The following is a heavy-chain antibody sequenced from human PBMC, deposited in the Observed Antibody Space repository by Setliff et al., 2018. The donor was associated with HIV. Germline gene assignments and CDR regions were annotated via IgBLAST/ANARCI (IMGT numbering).Heavy chain of an antibody. V-gene: IGHV3-7*03. CDR1: GFTFSRYW. Sequence: GGSLRLSCAASGFTFSRYWMGWVRQAPGKGLEWVANIKQDESEKYYVDSVKGRFTISRDNAKNSLYLQMNSLRAEDTAVYYCARNTDVDSVYRPFHIWGQGTMVTVSS. J-gene: IGHJ3*02. CDR2: IKQDESEK. CDR3: ARNTDVDSVYRPFHI. D-gene: IGHD1-26*01.